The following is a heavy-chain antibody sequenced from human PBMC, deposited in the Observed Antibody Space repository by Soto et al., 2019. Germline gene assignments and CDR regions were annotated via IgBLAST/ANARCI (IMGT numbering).Heavy chain of an antibody. J-gene: IGHJ4*02. CDR2: IWYDGSNK. D-gene: IGHD3-3*01. Sequence: PGGSLRLSCAASGFTFSSYGMHWVRQAPGKGLEWVAVIWYDGSNKYYADSVKGRFTISRDISKNTLYLQMNSLRAEDTAVYYCARGTRIFGVVIADYWGQGTLVTVSS. CDR3: ARGTRIFGVVIADY. CDR1: GFTFSSYG. V-gene: IGHV3-33*01.